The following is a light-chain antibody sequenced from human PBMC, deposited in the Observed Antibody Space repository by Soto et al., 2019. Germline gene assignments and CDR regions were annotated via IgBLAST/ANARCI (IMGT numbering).Light chain of an antibody. CDR2: AAS. J-gene: IGKJ1*01. CDR1: QTIMTY. V-gene: IGKV1-39*01. Sequence: DIQMTQSPSSLSASVGDEVTITCRASQTIMTYLNWYQLKPGKPPRLLIYAASSLQSGVPSRFSGSGSGTDFTLTISSLQPEDFATYSCQQSYNFPQTFGRGTKVDIK. CDR3: QQSYNFPQT.